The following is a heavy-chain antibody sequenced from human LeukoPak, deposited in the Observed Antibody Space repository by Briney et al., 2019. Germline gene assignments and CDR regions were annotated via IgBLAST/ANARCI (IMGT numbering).Heavy chain of an antibody. V-gene: IGHV4-59*01. D-gene: IGHD2-15*01. J-gene: IGHJ3*02. Sequence: SETLSLTCTVSGGSISSYYWSWIRQPPGKGLEWIGYIYCSGSTNYNPSLKSRVTISVDTSKNQFSLKLSSVSAADTAVYYCARAVEGVVVVAADAFDIWGQGTMVTVSS. CDR1: GGSISSYY. CDR3: ARAVEGVVVVAADAFDI. CDR2: IYCSGST.